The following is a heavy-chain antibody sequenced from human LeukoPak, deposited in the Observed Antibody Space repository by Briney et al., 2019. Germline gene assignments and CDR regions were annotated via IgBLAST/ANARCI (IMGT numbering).Heavy chain of an antibody. CDR2: IYISGST. J-gene: IGHJ5*02. Sequence: SETLSLTCTVSGASIGDYYWNWIRQPAGKGLEWIGRIYISGSTNYNPTLRSRVTMSIDTSKNQFSLKLTSMTAADSAVYYCVRDPTGLLRPTNWFDPWGQGTLVTVSS. V-gene: IGHV4-4*07. CDR3: VRDPTGLLRPTNWFDP. D-gene: IGHD3-22*01. CDR1: GASIGDYY.